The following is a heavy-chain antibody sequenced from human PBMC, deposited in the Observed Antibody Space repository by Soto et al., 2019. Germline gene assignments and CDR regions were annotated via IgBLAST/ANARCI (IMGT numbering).Heavy chain of an antibody. Sequence: ASVKVSCKASGYTFTSYGISWVRQAPGQGLEWMGWISAYNGNTNYAQKLQGRVTMTTDTSTSTAYMELRSLRSDDTAVYYCARRVAAAGTSWFDPWGQGTLVTVSS. CDR1: GYTFTSYG. V-gene: IGHV1-18*04. D-gene: IGHD6-13*01. J-gene: IGHJ5*02. CDR3: ARRVAAAGTSWFDP. CDR2: ISAYNGNT.